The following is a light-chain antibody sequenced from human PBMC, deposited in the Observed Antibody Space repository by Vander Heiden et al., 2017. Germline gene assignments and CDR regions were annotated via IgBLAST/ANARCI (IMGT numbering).Light chain of an antibody. CDR1: QSALSSSNNKNY. J-gene: IGKJ4*01. V-gene: IGKV4-1*01. Sequence: DIVMTQSPDYLAVSLGEWATINCNSSQSALSSSNNKNYLAWYQQKPGQTPKLLIYWASTRESGIPDRFSGSGSGTDFTLTISSLQAEDVAVYYCQQYSSAPLTFGGGTKVEIK. CDR3: QQYSSAPLT. CDR2: WAS.